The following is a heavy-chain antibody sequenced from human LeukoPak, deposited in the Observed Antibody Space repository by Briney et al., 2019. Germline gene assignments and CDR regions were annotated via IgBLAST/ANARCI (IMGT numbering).Heavy chain of an antibody. V-gene: IGHV3-11*01. CDR2: ISSSGSTI. D-gene: IGHD6-13*01. Sequence: PGGSLRLSYAASGFTFRDYYMSWIRQAPGKGLEWVSYISSSGSTIYYADSVKGRFTISRDNAKNSLYLQMNSLRAEDTAVYYCANGYSSSWYDYWGQGTLVTVSS. J-gene: IGHJ4*02. CDR3: ANGYSSSWYDY. CDR1: GFTFRDYY.